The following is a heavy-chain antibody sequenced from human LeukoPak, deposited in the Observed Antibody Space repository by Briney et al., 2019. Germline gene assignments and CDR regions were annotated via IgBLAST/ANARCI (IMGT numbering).Heavy chain of an antibody. V-gene: IGHV3-30*02. Sequence: GGSLRLSCAASGFTFSSYGMHWVRQAPGKGLEWVAFIRYDGSNKYYADSVKGRFTISRDNAKNSLYLQMNSLRAEDTAVYYCARVIVATNTFDAFDIWGQGTMVTVSS. CDR1: GFTFSSYG. D-gene: IGHD5-12*01. CDR2: IRYDGSNK. CDR3: ARVIVATNTFDAFDI. J-gene: IGHJ3*02.